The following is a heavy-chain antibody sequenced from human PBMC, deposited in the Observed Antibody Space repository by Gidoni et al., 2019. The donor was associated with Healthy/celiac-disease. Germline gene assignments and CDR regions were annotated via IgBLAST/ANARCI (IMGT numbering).Heavy chain of an antibody. Sequence: QVQLVQSGAEVKKPGSSVKVSCKASGGTFSSYAISWVRQAPGQGLEWMGGIIPIFGTANYAQKFQGRVTITADKSTSTAYMELSSLRSEDTAVYYCAREGYDFWSGYYDYYYYMDVWGKGTTVTVSS. V-gene: IGHV1-69*06. CDR2: IIPIFGTA. J-gene: IGHJ6*03. CDR1: GGTFSSYA. D-gene: IGHD3-3*01. CDR3: AREGYDFWSGYYDYYYYMDV.